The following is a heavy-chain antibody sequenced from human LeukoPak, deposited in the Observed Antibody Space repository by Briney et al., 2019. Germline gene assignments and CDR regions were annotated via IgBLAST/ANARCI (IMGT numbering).Heavy chain of an antibody. V-gene: IGHV1-69*01. J-gene: IGHJ3*02. CDR1: GGTFSSYA. CDR2: IIPIFGTA. CDR3: ARDYGAYYDILTGHSGAFDI. D-gene: IGHD3-9*01. Sequence: SVKVSCKASGGTFSSYAISWVRQAPGQGLEGMGGIIPIFGTANYAQKFQGRVTITADESTSTAYMELSSLRSEDTAVYYCARDYGAYYDILTGHSGAFDIWGQGTMVTVSS.